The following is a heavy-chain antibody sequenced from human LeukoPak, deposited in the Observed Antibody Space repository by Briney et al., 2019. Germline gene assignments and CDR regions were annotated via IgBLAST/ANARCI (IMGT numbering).Heavy chain of an antibody. CDR1: GYTFTGYY. J-gene: IGHJ3*02. V-gene: IGHV1-2*02. Sequence: ASVKVSCKASGYTFTGYYMHWVRQAPGQGLEWMGWINPNSGGTNYAQKFQGRVTMTRDTSISTAYMELSRLRSDDTAVYYCARGRGSGTSFPHDAFDIWGQGTMVTVSS. CDR3: ARGRGSGTSFPHDAFDI. D-gene: IGHD1-7*01. CDR2: INPNSGGT.